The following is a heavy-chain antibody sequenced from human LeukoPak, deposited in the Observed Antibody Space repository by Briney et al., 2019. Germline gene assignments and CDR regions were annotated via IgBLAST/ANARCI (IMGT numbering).Heavy chain of an antibody. CDR3: ARDGNPPYYYVYMDV. J-gene: IGHJ6*03. D-gene: IGHD4-23*01. CDR1: GGSISSYY. CDR2: IYYSGST. Sequence: SETLSLTCTVSGGSISSYYWSWIRQPPGKGLEWIGYIYYSGSTNYNPSLKSRVTISVDTSKNQFSLKLSSVTAADTAVYFCARDGNPPYYYVYMDVWGKGTTVTVPS. V-gene: IGHV4-59*01.